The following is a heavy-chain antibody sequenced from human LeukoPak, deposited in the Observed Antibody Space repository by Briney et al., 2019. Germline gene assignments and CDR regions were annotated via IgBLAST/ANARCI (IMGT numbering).Heavy chain of an antibody. Sequence: GGSLRLSCAVSRFTPSSYSMTWVRQAPGQGLEWVSSISSSSSYMYYADSVKGRFTISRDNAKNSLYLQMNSLRTEDTAVYYCARDPTTITMVRGATFDYWGQGTLVTVSS. D-gene: IGHD3-10*01. CDR1: RFTPSSYS. CDR3: ARDPTTITMVRGATFDY. V-gene: IGHV3-21*01. CDR2: ISSSSSYM. J-gene: IGHJ4*02.